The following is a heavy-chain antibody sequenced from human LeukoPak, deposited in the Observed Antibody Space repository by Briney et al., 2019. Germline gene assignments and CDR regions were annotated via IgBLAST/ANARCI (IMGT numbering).Heavy chain of an antibody. D-gene: IGHD3-22*01. Sequence: SETLSLTCTVSGGSISSYYWSWIRQPPGEGLEWIGYIYYSGSTNYDPSLKSRVTISVDTSKNQFSLKLSSVTAADTAVYYCARYYYDSSVLDYWGQGTLVTVSS. CDR1: GGSISSYY. CDR2: IYYSGST. V-gene: IGHV4-59*01. J-gene: IGHJ4*02. CDR3: ARYYYDSSVLDY.